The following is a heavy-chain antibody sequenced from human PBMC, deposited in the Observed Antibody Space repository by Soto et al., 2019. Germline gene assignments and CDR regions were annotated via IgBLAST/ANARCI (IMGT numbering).Heavy chain of an antibody. CDR3: ARDLPLAPGPQSYYYYGMDV. Sequence: QVQLVESGGGLVKPGGSLRLSCAASGFTFSDYYMSWIRQAPGKGLEWVSYISSSSYTNYAESVKGRFTITRDNAKNSLYLQMNSLRAEDTAVYYCARDLPLAPGPQSYYYYGMDVWGQGTTVTVSS. D-gene: IGHD2-2*01. J-gene: IGHJ6*02. V-gene: IGHV3-11*06. CDR1: GFTFSDYY. CDR2: ISSSSYT.